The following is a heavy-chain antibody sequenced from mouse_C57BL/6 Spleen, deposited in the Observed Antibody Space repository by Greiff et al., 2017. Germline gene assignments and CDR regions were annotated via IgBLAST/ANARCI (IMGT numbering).Heavy chain of an antibody. CDR1: GYTFTSYW. CDR2: IDPSDSEA. J-gene: IGHJ1*03. CDR3: ARAGGPYSGSSNWYFDV. D-gene: IGHD1-1*01. V-gene: IGHV1-52*01. Sequence: VQLQQPGAELVRPGSSVTLSCKASGYTFTSYWMHWVKQRPIQGLEWIGNIDPSDSEAHYNQKLKDKATLTVDTSSSTAYMQLSSLTSEDSAVYYCARAGGPYSGSSNWYFDVWGTGTTVTVSS.